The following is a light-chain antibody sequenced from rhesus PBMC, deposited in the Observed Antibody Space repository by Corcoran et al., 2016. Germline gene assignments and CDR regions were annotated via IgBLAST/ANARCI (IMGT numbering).Light chain of an antibody. CDR2: KVT. J-gene: IGKJ1*01. CDR1: QSLLHSNRNTY. V-gene: IGKV2S2*01. CDR3: MQSTKDPRT. Sequence: DIVMTQTPLSLPVTPGEPTSISCRSSQSLLHSNRNTYLDWYLQKPGQSPRLLIYKVTHRETGVPDRVSGSGSGTDFTLKISRVEPEDVGVYYCMQSTKDPRTFGQGTKVEIK.